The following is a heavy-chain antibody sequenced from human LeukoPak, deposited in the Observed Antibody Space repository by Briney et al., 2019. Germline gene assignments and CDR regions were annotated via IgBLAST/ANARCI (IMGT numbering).Heavy chain of an antibody. V-gene: IGHV1-46*02. CDR1: GYTFNNYA. J-gene: IGHJ4*02. Sequence: ASVKVSCKSSGYTFNNYAMNWVRQAPGQGREWMGMIYPRDGSTSYAQKFQGRVTVTRDTSTSTVHMELSGLRSEDTAVYYCARDQEGFDYWGQGTLVTVSS. CDR3: ARDQEGFDY. CDR2: IYPRDGST.